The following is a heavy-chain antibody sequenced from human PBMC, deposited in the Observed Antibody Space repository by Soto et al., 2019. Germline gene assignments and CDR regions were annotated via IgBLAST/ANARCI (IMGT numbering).Heavy chain of an antibody. D-gene: IGHD2-8*02. CDR2: ISSSSSYI. Sequence: EVQLVESGGGLVKPGGSLRLSCAASGFTFSSYSMNWVRQAPGKGLEWVSSISSSSSYIYYADSVKGRFTISRDNAKNSLYLQMNSLRAEDTAVYYCARDGHDLVAFDIWGQGTMVTVSS. CDR1: GFTFSSYS. CDR3: ARDGHDLVAFDI. J-gene: IGHJ3*02. V-gene: IGHV3-21*01.